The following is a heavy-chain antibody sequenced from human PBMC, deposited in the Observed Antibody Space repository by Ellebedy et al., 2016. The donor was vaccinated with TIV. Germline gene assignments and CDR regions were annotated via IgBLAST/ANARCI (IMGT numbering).Heavy chain of an antibody. CDR1: GGTFSSYA. CDR2: IIPIFGTA. D-gene: IGHD3-22*01. Sequence: SVKVSCXASGGTFSSYAISWVRQAPGQGLEWMGGIIPIFGTANYAQKFQGRVTITADESTSTAYMELSSLRSEDTAVYYCARGTYYYDSSGYLGAFDIWGQGTMVTVSS. J-gene: IGHJ3*02. CDR3: ARGTYYYDSSGYLGAFDI. V-gene: IGHV1-69*13.